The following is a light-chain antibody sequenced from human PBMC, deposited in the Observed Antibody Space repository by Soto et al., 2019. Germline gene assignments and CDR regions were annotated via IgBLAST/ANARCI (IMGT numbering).Light chain of an antibody. V-gene: IGKV3-20*01. J-gene: IGKJ3*01. CDR1: QSITSNY. Sequence: EIVLTQSPGTLSLSPGERATLSCRASQSITSNYLAWYQQKPGQAPRLLIYSVSSRATGIPDRFSGSGSGSDFTLTINRLEPEDFAVYYCQQYGSSPPRITFGPGTKVDIK. CDR2: SVS. CDR3: QQYGSSPPRIT.